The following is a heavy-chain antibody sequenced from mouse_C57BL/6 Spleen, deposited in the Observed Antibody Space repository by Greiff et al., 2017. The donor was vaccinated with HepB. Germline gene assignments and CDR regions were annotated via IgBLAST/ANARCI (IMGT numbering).Heavy chain of an antibody. D-gene: IGHD2-5*01. V-gene: IGHV1-53*01. CDR3: ARRRGDSNVWYFDV. Sequence: QVQLQQPGTELVKPGASVKLSCKASGYTFTSYWMHWVKQRPGQGLEWIGNINPSNGGTNYNEKFKTKATLTVDKSSSTAYMQLRSLTSEYSAVYYCARRRGDSNVWYFDVWGTGTTVTVSS. CDR1: GYTFTSYW. J-gene: IGHJ1*03. CDR2: INPSNGGT.